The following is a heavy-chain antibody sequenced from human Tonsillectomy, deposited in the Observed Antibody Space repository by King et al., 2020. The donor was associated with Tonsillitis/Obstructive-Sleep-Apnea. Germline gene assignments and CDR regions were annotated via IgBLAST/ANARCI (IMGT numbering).Heavy chain of an antibody. CDR3: ARVRFLEWNNWFDP. CDR2: IYYSGST. D-gene: IGHD3-3*01. Sequence: QLQESGPGLVKPSQTLSLTCSVSGGSISSGGYYWGWIRQHPGKGLEWIGYIYYSGSTYYNPSLKSLVIISVDTSKNQFSLKLSSVTAADTAVYYCARVRFLEWNNWFDPWGQGTLVTVSS. V-gene: IGHV4-31*01. J-gene: IGHJ5*02. CDR1: GGSISSGGYY.